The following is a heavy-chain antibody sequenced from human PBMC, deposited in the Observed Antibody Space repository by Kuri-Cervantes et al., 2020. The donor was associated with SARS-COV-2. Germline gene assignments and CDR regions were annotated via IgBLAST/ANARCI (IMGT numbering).Heavy chain of an antibody. CDR1: GYTFTGYY. J-gene: IGHJ5*02. Sequence: ASVKVSCKASGYTFTGYYMHWVRQAPGQGLEWMGWINPNSGGTNYAQKFQGRVTMTRDTSISTAYMELSRLRSDGTAVYYCARGGIAAAGWVDWFDPWGQGTLVTVSS. CDR2: INPNSGGT. CDR3: ARGGIAAAGWVDWFDP. D-gene: IGHD6-13*01. V-gene: IGHV1-2*02.